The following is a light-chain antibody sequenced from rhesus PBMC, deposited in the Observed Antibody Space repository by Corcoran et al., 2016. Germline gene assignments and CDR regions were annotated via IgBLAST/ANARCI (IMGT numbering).Light chain of an antibody. CDR3: QQYSSRPYS. V-gene: IGKV1-22*01. CDR1: QGISSW. J-gene: IGKJ2*01. CDR2: KTS. Sequence: DIQMTQSPSSLSVSIGDTVTITCRASQGISSWLAWYQKKPGKAPKLLIYKTSLLQSGVPSRFSGSGSGTDFTLTISRMQSEDFATDYCQQYSSRPYSFGQGTKVEIK.